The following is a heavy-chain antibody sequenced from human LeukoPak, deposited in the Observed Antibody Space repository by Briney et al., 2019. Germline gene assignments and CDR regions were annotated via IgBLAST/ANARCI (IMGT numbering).Heavy chain of an antibody. D-gene: IGHD1-26*01. Sequence: GGSLRLSCAASGFTFSSYWMSWVRQAPGKGLEWVSSIISGSGNIYYADSVKGRFTISRDNAKNSLYLQINSLRADDTAVYYCARDRWELPHYYYYGLDVWGQGTTVTVSS. CDR2: IISGSGNI. CDR3: ARDRWELPHYYYYGLDV. CDR1: GFTFSSYW. J-gene: IGHJ6*02. V-gene: IGHV3-21*01.